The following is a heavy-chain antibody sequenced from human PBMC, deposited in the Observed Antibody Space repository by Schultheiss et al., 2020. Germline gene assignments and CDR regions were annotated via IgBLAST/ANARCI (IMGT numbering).Heavy chain of an antibody. J-gene: IGHJ4*02. Sequence: GESLKISCAASGFTVSSNYMSWVRQAPGKGLEWVAVIWYDGSNKYYADSVKGRFTISRDNSKNTLYLQMNSLRAEDTALYYCARGNYYGSGSYYDFYYWGQGTLVTVSS. CDR3: ARGNYYGSGSYYDFYY. CDR2: IWYDGSNK. CDR1: GFTVSSNY. D-gene: IGHD3-10*01. V-gene: IGHV3-33*08.